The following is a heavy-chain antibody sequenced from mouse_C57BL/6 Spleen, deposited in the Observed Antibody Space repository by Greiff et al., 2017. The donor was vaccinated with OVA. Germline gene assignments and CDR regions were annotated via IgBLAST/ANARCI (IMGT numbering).Heavy chain of an antibody. V-gene: IGHV1-69*01. CDR3: ARSNYYGSSYYFDV. J-gene: IGHJ1*03. D-gene: IGHD1-1*01. CDR2: IDPSDSYT. Sequence: QVQLQQPGAELMMPGASVKLSCKASGYTFTSYWMHWVKQRPGQGLEWIGEIDPSDSYTNYNQKFKGKSTLTVDKSSSTAYMQLSSLTSEDSAVYYCARSNYYGSSYYFDVWGTGTTVTVSS. CDR1: GYTFTSYW.